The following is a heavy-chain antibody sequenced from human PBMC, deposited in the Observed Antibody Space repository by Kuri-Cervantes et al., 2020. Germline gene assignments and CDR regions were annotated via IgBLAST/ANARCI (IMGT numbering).Heavy chain of an antibody. Sequence: GSLRLSCAVSGASISSTDWWTWVRQPPGKGLEWIGDIYHSGNTNYNPSLTSRVTISVDTSKNQFSLKLSSVTAEDTAVYYCARTKWELLNYFDYWGQGTLVTVSS. CDR2: IYHSGNT. CDR1: GASISSTDW. J-gene: IGHJ4*02. CDR3: ARTKWELLNYFDY. D-gene: IGHD1-26*01. V-gene: IGHV4-4*02.